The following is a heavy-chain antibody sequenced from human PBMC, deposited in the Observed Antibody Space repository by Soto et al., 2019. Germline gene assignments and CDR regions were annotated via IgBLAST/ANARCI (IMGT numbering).Heavy chain of an antibody. V-gene: IGHV4-34*01. J-gene: IGHJ3*02. CDR1: GGSFSGYY. D-gene: IGHD6-19*01. CDR3: ARTGYSSGWYKAAFDI. CDR2: INHSGST. Sequence: SETLSLTCAVYGGSFSGYYWSWIRQPPGKGLEWIGEINHSGSTNYNPSLKSRVTISVDTSKNQFSLKLSSVTATDTAVYYCARTGYSSGWYKAAFDIWGQGTMVTVSS.